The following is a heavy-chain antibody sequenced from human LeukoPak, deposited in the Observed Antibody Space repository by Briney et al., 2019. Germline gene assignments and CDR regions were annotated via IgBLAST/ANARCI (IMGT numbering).Heavy chain of an antibody. CDR1: GYTFISYG. CDR3: ARDPYSSSWYGDY. CDR2: ISEYSPKT. D-gene: IGHD6-13*01. V-gene: IGHV1-18*01. J-gene: IGHJ4*02. Sequence: ASVKVSCKASGYTFISYGISWVRQAPGQGLEWMGWISEYSPKTNYAQKLQGRVTMTTDTSTSTAYMELRSLRSDDTAVYYCARDPYSSSWYGDYWGQGTLVTVSS.